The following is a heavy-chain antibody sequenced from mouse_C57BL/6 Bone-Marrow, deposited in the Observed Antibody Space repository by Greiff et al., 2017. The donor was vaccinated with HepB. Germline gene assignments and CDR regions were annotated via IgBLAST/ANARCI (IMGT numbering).Heavy chain of an antibody. CDR3: TRAEVGDY. V-gene: IGHV1-15*01. CDR1: GYTFTDYE. J-gene: IGHJ2*01. Sequence: VKLVESGAELVRPGASVTLSCKASGYTFTDYEMHWVKQTPVHGLEWIGAIDPETGGTAYNQKFKGKAILTADKSSSTAYMELRSLTSEDSAVYYCTRAEVGDYWGQGTTLTVSS. CDR2: IDPETGGT. D-gene: IGHD1-1*02.